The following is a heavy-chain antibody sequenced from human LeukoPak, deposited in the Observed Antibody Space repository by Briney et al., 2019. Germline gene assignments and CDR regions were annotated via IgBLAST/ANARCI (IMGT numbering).Heavy chain of an antibody. V-gene: IGHV3-23*01. J-gene: IGHJ4*02. CDR2: ISGSGGST. CDR3: AKRGFLEWLLYPPYDY. Sequence: PGGSLRLSCAASGFTFSSYAMSWVRQAPGKGLEWVSAISGSGGSTYYADSVKGRFTISRDNSKNTLYLQMNSLRAEDTAVYYCAKRGFLEWLLYPPYDYWGQGTLVTVSS. D-gene: IGHD3-3*01. CDR1: GFTFSSYA.